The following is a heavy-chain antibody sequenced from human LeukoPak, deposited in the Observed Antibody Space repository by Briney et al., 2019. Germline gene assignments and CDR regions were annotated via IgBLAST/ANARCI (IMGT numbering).Heavy chain of an antibody. CDR2: IYHSGST. J-gene: IGHJ6*02. D-gene: IGHD3-10*01. CDR1: GGSISSSNW. Sequence: SETLSLTCAVSGGSISSSNWRSWVRQPPGKGLEWIGEIYHSGSTNYNPSLKSRVTISVDTSKNQFSLKLSSVTAADTAVYYCAREKGLLWFGELYIYYYGMDVWGQGTTVTVSS. CDR3: AREKGLLWFGELYIYYYGMDV. V-gene: IGHV4-4*02.